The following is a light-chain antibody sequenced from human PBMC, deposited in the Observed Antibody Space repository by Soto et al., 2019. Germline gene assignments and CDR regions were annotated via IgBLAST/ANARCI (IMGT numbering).Light chain of an antibody. CDR2: GAS. CDR1: QSVSNN. J-gene: IGKJ5*01. V-gene: IGKV3-15*01. Sequence: EIVMTQSPATLSVSPGEGATLSCRASQSVSNNLAWYQQKPGQAPRLLIFGASTRATGIPARFSGSGSGTDFTLSISSLQSEDSAVYYCQQYNAWPPVTFGQGTRLEI. CDR3: QQYNAWPPVT.